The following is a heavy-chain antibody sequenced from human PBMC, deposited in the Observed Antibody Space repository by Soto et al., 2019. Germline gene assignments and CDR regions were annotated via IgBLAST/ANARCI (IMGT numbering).Heavy chain of an antibody. V-gene: IGHV3-30*03. CDR2: ISYDGSNK. CDR1: GFTFSSYG. J-gene: IGHJ6*02. CDR3: ARAKFVELLRFGESRETYYYYYYGMDV. Sequence: GGSLRLSCAASGFTFSSYGMHWVRQAPGKGLEWVAVISYDGSNKYYADSVKGRFTISRDNSKNTLYLQMNSLRAEDTAVYYCARAKFVELLRFGESRETYYYYYYGMDVWGQGTTVTVSS. D-gene: IGHD3-10*01.